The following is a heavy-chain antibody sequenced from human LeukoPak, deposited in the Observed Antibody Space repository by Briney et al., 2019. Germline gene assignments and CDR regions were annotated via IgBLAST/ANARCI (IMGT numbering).Heavy chain of an antibody. Sequence: KPSETLSLTCTVSGGSISSTSYYWAWIRQPPGKGLEWIGSIDYTGNTYYNPSLKSRVTISVDTSKNQFSLKLSSVTAADTAVYYCASAVAGIRFDYWGQGTLVTVSS. V-gene: IGHV4-39*07. J-gene: IGHJ4*02. CDR1: GGSISSTSYY. CDR2: IDYTGNT. CDR3: ASAVAGIRFDY. D-gene: IGHD6-19*01.